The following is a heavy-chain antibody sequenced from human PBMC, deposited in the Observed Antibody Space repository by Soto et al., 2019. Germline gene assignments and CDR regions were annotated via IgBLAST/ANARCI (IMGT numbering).Heavy chain of an antibody. D-gene: IGHD1-26*01. CDR2: ISYDGSNK. V-gene: IGHV3-30*18. CDR1: GFTFSSYG. Sequence: GGSLRLSCAASGFTFSSYGMHWVRQAPGKGLEWVAVISYDGSNKYYADSVKGRFTISRDNSKNTLYLQMNSLRAEDTAVYYCAKDLLGGSSSGDLATTTNYYYYGMDVWGQGTTAPVSS. J-gene: IGHJ6*02. CDR3: AKDLLGGSSSGDLATTTNYYYYGMDV.